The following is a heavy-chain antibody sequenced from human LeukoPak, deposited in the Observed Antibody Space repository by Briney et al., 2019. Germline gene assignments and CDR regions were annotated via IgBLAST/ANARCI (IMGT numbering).Heavy chain of an antibody. J-gene: IGHJ4*02. Sequence: GGSLRLSCAASGFTFSSYIMHWVRQAPGKGLEWVAVISYDGSNKNYADSVKGRFTISRDNSKNTLYLQMNSLRAEDTAVYYCALSGSGSYVDYFDSWGQGTLVTVSS. D-gene: IGHD3-10*01. CDR3: ALSGSGSYVDYFDS. CDR1: GFTFSSYI. V-gene: IGHV3-30-3*01. CDR2: ISYDGSNK.